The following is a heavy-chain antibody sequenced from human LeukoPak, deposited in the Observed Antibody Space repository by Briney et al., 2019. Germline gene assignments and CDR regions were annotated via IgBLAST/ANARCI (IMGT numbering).Heavy chain of an antibody. D-gene: IGHD5-18*01. Sequence: SETLSLTCTVSGGSISSGSYFWSWIRQPAGKGLEWIGRIYTSGSTNYNPSLKSRVTISVDTSKNQFSLKLSSVTAADTALYYCARENGYRYDYWGQGTLVTVSS. J-gene: IGHJ4*02. V-gene: IGHV4-61*02. CDR1: GGSISSGSYF. CDR3: ARENGYRYDY. CDR2: IYTSGST.